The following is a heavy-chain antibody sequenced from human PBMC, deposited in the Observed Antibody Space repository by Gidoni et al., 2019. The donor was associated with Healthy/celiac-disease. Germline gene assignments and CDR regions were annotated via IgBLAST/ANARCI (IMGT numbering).Heavy chain of an antibody. CDR2: IYTGGST. CDR1: RRSTCSYY. V-gene: IGHV4-4*07. Sequence: QLQELCSGLVKPLETLSLTCPVSRRSTCSYYWSWIWQPAGKGLEWIGPIYTGGSTNYNPSLKSRVTMSVDTSKNQFSLKLSSVTAADTAVYYCARGYDSSGYDAFDIWGQGTMVTVSS. J-gene: IGHJ3*02. D-gene: IGHD3-22*01. CDR3: ARGYDSSGYDAFDI.